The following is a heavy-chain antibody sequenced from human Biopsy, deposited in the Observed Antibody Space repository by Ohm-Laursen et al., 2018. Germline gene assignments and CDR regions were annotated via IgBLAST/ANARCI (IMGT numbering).Heavy chain of an antibody. D-gene: IGHD6-19*01. CDR2: TSFDGSNK. J-gene: IGHJ3*02. CDR3: AKDGGQWLGGAFDI. V-gene: IGHV3-30*18. CDR1: GFTFHSYA. Sequence: SLRLSCTASGFTFHSYATHWVRQPPGKGLEWLAVTSFDGSNKFYAESVRGRFTISRDRSRDTLYLQMNRLTNEDTALYYCAKDGGQWLGGAFDIWGHGTMVIVAS.